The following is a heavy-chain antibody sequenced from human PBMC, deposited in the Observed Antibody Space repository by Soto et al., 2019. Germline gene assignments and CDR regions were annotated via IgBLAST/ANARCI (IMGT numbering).Heavy chain of an antibody. V-gene: IGHV5-51*01. CDR1: GYSFTSYW. CDR3: ARFDIAVAGTYYYYGMDV. Sequence: PGESLKISCKGSGYSFTSYWIGWVRQMPGKGLEWMGIIYPSDSDTRYSPSFQGQVTISADKSISTAYLQWSSLKASDTAMYYCARFDIAVAGTYYYYGMDVWGQGTTVTVSS. J-gene: IGHJ6*02. CDR2: IYPSDSDT. D-gene: IGHD6-19*01.